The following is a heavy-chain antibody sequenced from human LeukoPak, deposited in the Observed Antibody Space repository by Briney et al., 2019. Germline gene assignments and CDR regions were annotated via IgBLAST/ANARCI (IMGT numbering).Heavy chain of an antibody. CDR3: ARQSPYYYDSSGYYYGPHDAFDI. D-gene: IGHD3-22*01. J-gene: IGHJ3*02. V-gene: IGHV5-51*01. Sequence: GESLKISCKGSGYSFTSYWIGWVRQMPGKGLEWMGIIYPGDSDTRYSPSFQGQVTISADKSISTAYLQWSSLKASDTATYYCARQSPYYYDSSGYYYGPHDAFDIWGQGTMVTVSS. CDR2: IYPGDSDT. CDR1: GYSFTSYW.